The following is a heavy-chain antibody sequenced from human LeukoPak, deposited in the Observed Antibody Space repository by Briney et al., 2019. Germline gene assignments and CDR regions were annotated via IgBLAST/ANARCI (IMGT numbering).Heavy chain of an antibody. V-gene: IGHV3-23*01. CDR3: AKRTYCGSDCYFDF. CDR2: IGTGSSST. Sequence: GGSLRLSCAASGFTFSNYAMSWVRQAPGKGLEWVSAIGTGSSSTYYADSVKGRFTISRDNSKNTVYLQMTNLRAEDTALYYCAKRTYCGSDCYFDFWGQGTLVTASS. CDR1: GFTFSNYA. D-gene: IGHD2-21*02. J-gene: IGHJ4*02.